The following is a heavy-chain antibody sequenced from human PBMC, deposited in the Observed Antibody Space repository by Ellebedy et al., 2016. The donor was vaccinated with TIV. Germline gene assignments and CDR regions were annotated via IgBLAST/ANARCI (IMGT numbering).Heavy chain of an antibody. CDR1: GFDFSKYW. Sequence: GESLKISCKGFGFDFSKYWIGWVRQMPGKGLEWMGIMYPEDFDIRYSPAFEGQVTISADKSINTAYLEWSSLRTSDTAMYYCARAVAAAQLDTFSIWGQGTVVTVSS. J-gene: IGHJ3*02. V-gene: IGHV5-51*01. CDR2: MYPEDFDI. D-gene: IGHD1-1*01. CDR3: ARAVAAAQLDTFSI.